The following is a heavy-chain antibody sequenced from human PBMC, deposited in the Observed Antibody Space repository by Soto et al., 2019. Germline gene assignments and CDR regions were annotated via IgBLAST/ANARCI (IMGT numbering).Heavy chain of an antibody. CDR3: ARVAGSGWYDA. J-gene: IGHJ5*02. V-gene: IGHV4-30-2*01. Sequence: QVQLQESGSGLVKPSQTLSLTCAVAGGYIVSVGYSWSWIRQPPGKGLEWIGTAYPRGSTYYDPSLKSRVTMSLDLSKTQFYLNLNSVTAADTAVYYCARVAGSGWYDAWGQGTLVTVSS. CDR2: AYPRGST. CDR1: GGYIVSVGYS. D-gene: IGHD6-19*01.